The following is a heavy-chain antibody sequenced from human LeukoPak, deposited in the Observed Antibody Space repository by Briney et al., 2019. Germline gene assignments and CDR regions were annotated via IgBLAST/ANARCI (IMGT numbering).Heavy chain of an antibody. J-gene: IGHJ4*02. CDR2: ISYDGSNK. CDR1: GFTFSSYA. D-gene: IGHD6-19*01. V-gene: IGHV3-30*04. Sequence: PGGSLRLSCAASGFTFSSYAMHWVRQAPGKGLEWVAVISYDGSNKYYADSVKGRFTISRDNSKNTLYLQMNSLRAEDTAVYYCARDQSTVAERGVIDYWGRGTLVTVSS. CDR3: ARDQSTVAERGVIDY.